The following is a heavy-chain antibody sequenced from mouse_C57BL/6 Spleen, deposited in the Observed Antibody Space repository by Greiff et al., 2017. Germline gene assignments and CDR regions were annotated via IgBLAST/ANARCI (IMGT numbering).Heavy chain of an antibody. D-gene: IGHD1-1*01. V-gene: IGHV1-81*01. CDR1: GYTFTSYG. J-gene: IGHJ2*01. CDR3: ARGDYGVPQDY. CDR2: IYPRSGNT. Sequence: VQLQQSGAELARPGASVKLSCKASGYTFTSYGISWVKQRTGQGLEWIGEIYPRSGNTYYNEKFEGKATLTADKSSSTAYMELRSLTSEDSAVYFCARGDYGVPQDYWGQGTTLTVSS.